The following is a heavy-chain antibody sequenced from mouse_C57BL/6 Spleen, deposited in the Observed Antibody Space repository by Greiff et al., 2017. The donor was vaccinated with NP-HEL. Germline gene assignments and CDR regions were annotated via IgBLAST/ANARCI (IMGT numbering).Heavy chain of an antibody. CDR3: ARSDSSYYFDY. V-gene: IGHV1-64*01. Sequence: QVQLQQPGAELVKPGASVKLSCKASGYTFTSYWMHWVKQRPGQGLEWIGMIHPNSGSTNYNEKFKSKATLTVDKSSSTAYMQLSSLTSEDSAVYYCARSDSSYYFDYWGHSTTLTVSS. J-gene: IGHJ2*01. D-gene: IGHD1-1*01. CDR2: IHPNSGST. CDR1: GYTFTSYW.